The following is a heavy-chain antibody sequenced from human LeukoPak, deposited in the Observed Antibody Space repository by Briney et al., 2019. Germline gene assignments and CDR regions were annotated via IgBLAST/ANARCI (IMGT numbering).Heavy chain of an antibody. D-gene: IGHD2-15*01. CDR2: IIPIFGTA. V-gene: IGHV1-69*05. CDR1: GGTFRSYA. J-gene: IGHJ3*02. Sequence: SVKVSCKASGGTFRSYAISWVRQAPGQGLEWMGRIIPIFGTANYAQKFQGRVTITTDESTSTAYMELSSLRSEDTAVYYCAREGVRRGSNIVVVVAARPGAFDIWGQGTMVTASS. CDR3: AREGVRRGSNIVVVVAARPGAFDI.